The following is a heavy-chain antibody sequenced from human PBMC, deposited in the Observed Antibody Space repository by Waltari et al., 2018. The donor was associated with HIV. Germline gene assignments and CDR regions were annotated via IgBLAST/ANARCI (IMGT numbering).Heavy chain of an antibody. D-gene: IGHD3-10*01. V-gene: IGHV1-69*02. J-gene: IGHJ4*02. CDR2: IVPTSDKP. CDR1: VGAFPSYR. Sequence: QVQLVLAGDEVRKPESPVQVSCMTSVGAFPSYRFHWVRQAPGQGLEWMGRIVPTSDKPNYAQKSQGRVTITADRSTGTVYLEVTNLRPADTAIYYCATARETMGVDFDYWGQGTLITVSS. CDR3: ATARETMGVDFDY.